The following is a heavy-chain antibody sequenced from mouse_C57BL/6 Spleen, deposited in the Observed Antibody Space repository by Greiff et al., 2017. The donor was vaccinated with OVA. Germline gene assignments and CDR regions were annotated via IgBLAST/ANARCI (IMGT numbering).Heavy chain of an antibody. CDR3: AREGTAQAFDY. CDR1: GYTFTSDW. J-gene: IGHJ2*01. D-gene: IGHD3-2*02. V-gene: IGHV1-61*01. CDR2: IYPSDSET. Sequence: QVQLQQPGAELVRPGSSVKLSCKASGYTFTSDWMDWVKQRPGQGLEWIGNIYPSDSETHYNQKFKDKATLTVDKSSSTAYMQLSSLTSEDSAVYYCAREGTAQAFDYWGQGTTLTVSS.